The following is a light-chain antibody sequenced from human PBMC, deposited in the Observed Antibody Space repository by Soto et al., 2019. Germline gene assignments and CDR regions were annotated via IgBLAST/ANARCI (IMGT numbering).Light chain of an antibody. CDR2: GAS. V-gene: IGKV1-9*01. Sequence: IQLTQSPSSLSASVGDRVTISCRASQGIANFLAWYQQKPGKAPKLLIYGASTLQSGVPSRFSGSGSGTDFTLTISRLQPADFATYYCQQLNSFPIPFGPGTKVDIK. CDR1: QGIANF. J-gene: IGKJ3*01. CDR3: QQLNSFPIP.